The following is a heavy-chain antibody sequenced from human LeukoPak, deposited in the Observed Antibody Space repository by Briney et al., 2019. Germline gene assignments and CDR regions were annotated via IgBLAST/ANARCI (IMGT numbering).Heavy chain of an antibody. CDR1: GGTFSSYA. Sequence: SVKVSCKASGGTFSSYATSWVRQAPGQGLEWMGRIIPIFGTANYAQKFQGRVTITTDESTSTAYMELSSLRSEDTAVYYCARCLRDGYKYDYYYYMDVWGKGTTVTVSS. CDR3: ARCLRDGYKYDYYYYMDV. CDR2: IIPIFGTA. J-gene: IGHJ6*03. V-gene: IGHV1-69*05. D-gene: IGHD5-24*01.